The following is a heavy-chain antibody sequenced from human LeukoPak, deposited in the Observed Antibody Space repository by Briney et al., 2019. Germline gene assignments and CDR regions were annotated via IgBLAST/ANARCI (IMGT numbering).Heavy chain of an antibody. J-gene: IGHJ4*02. Sequence: GGSLRLSCAASGFTFSSYAMSWVRQAPGKGLEWVSTVSSSGGSTYYADSVKGRFTISRDNSKNMLYLQMNSLRAEDTAVYYCAKESVLLRGPLLIDYFDFWGQGTLVTVSS. V-gene: IGHV3-23*01. CDR2: VSSSGGST. CDR3: AKESVLLRGPLLIDYFDF. D-gene: IGHD3-10*01. CDR1: GFTFSSYA.